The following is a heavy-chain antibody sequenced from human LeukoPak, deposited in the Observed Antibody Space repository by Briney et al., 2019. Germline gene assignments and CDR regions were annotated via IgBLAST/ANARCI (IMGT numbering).Heavy chain of an antibody. Sequence: PGGSLRLSCAASGFTVSRNYLIWVRQARGKGLEWVSVLYCTGVTHYADSVKGRFTISRDNSKNTVYLQMSSLRAEDTAVYYCARNAGTTVDCWGQGTLVTVSS. CDR1: GFTVSRNY. CDR2: LYCTGVT. D-gene: IGHD1-1*01. V-gene: IGHV3-66*01. CDR3: ARNAGTTVDC. J-gene: IGHJ4*02.